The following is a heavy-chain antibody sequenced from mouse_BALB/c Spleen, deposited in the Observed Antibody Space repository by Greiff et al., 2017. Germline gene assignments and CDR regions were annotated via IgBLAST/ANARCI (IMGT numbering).Heavy chain of an antibody. D-gene: IGHD1-1*01. CDR3: ARKITTVVDAFAY. J-gene: IGHJ3*01. V-gene: IGHV3-2*02. Sequence: VQLKESGPGLVKPSQSLSLTCTVTGYSITSDYAWNWIRQFPGNKLEWMGYISYSGSTSYNPSLKSRISITRDTSKNQFFLQLNSVTTEDTATYYCARKITTVVDAFAYWGQGTLVTVSA. CDR1: GYSITSDYA. CDR2: ISYSGST.